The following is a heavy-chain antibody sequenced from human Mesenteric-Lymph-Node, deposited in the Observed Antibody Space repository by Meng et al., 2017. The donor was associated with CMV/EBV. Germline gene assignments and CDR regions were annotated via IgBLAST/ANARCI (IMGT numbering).Heavy chain of an antibody. J-gene: IGHJ6*02. D-gene: IGHD2-2*01. V-gene: IGHV3-13*01. CDR1: GFTFSSYD. Sequence: GGSLRLSCAASGFTFSSYDLHWVRQATGKGLEWVSAIDIAGDTYYAGSVKGRFAISRENAKNSFYLQMNSLRAGDTAVYYCARGVWFGSQLLGMDVWGQGTTVTVSS. CDR3: ARGVWFGSQLLGMDV. CDR2: IDIAGDT.